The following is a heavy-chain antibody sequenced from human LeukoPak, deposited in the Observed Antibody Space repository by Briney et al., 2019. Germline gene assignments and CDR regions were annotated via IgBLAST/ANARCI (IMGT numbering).Heavy chain of an antibody. CDR1: GLIFSSDL. CDR2: ITGSGRST. Sequence: GGSLRFSCAASGLIFSSDLKSWVRQAPGKGPEWVAAITGSGRSTYYADSVKGRFTISRDNSNNTLNLQMNSLRAEDTAVYYCANESWGLDVWGQGTTVTVSS. CDR3: ANESWGLDV. J-gene: IGHJ6*02. D-gene: IGHD3-16*01. V-gene: IGHV3-23*01.